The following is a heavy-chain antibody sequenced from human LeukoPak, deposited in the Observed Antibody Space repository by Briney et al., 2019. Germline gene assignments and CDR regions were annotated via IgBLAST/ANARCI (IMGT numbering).Heavy chain of an antibody. V-gene: IGHV4-39*01. D-gene: IGHD3-10*01. CDR3: ASIPTMLRTIDY. Sequence: SETLSLTCTVSGGSLNTPNYYWGWVRQPPGKGLEWIGNIFYRGGTYYSPSLKSRVTISLDMSRNEFSLKLSSVTAADTAVYYCASIPTMLRTIDYWGQGTLVTVSS. CDR2: IFYRGGT. J-gene: IGHJ4*02. CDR1: GGSLNTPNYY.